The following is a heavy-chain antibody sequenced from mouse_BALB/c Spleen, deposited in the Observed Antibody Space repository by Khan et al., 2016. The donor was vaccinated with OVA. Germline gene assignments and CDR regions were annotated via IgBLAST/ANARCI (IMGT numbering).Heavy chain of an antibody. CDR2: IYPRTDNS. Sequence: VQLQQSGAELVRPGASVKLSCKTSGYIFTSYWIHWVKQRSGQGLEWIARIYPRTDNSYYNEKFKDKATLTADKSSSTAYLQLSTLKSEDSDVEFCESEKALDHFEHWGQGTTVTVSS. J-gene: IGHJ2*01. D-gene: IGHD3-2*02. V-gene: IGHV1S132*01. CDR1: GYIFTSYW. CDR3: ESEKALDHFEH.